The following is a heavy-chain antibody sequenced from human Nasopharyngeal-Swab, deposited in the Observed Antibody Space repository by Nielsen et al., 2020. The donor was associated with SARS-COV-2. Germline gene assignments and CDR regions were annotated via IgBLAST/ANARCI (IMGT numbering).Heavy chain of an antibody. Sequence: SCAASGFPFSSYAMHWVRQAPGKGLEWVAVISYDGSNKYYADSVKGRFTISRDNSKNTLYLQMNSLRAEDTAVYYCARDEGCFDYWGQGTLVTVSS. J-gene: IGHJ4*02. CDR2: ISYDGSNK. D-gene: IGHD2-15*01. V-gene: IGHV3-30-3*01. CDR3: ARDEGCFDY. CDR1: GFPFSSYA.